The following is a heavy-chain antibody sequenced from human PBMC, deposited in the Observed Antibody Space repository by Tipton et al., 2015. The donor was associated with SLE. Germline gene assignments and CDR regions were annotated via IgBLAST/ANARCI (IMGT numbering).Heavy chain of an antibody. Sequence: LRLSCSVSGDSIISSSYYWGWIRQPPGKGLEWIGSMYYSGSTYYNPSLKSRVTISVDTSKNQFSLMLRSVTAAGTAVYYCARDGPYYDFWSGMGTFDIWGQGTMVTVSS. CDR1: GDSIISSSYY. CDR3: ARDGPYYDFWSGMGTFDI. D-gene: IGHD3-3*01. V-gene: IGHV4-39*07. J-gene: IGHJ3*02. CDR2: MYYSGST.